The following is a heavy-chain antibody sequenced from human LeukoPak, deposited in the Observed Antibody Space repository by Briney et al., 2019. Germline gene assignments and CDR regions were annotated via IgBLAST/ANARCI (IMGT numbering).Heavy chain of an antibody. CDR3: AREVRSAWASFDP. D-gene: IGHD1-26*01. Sequence: SETLSLTCAVYGGSFSGYYWSWIRQPPGKGLEWIGEINHSGSTNYNPSLKSRVTISVDTSKNQFSLKLSSVTAADTAVYYCAREVRSAWASFDPWGQGTLVTVSS. V-gene: IGHV4-34*01. CDR1: GGSFSGYY. CDR2: INHSGST. J-gene: IGHJ5*02.